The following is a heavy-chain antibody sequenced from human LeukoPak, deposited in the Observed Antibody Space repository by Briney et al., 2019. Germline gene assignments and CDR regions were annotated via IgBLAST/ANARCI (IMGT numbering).Heavy chain of an antibody. J-gene: IGHJ4*02. CDR1: SGPINNYL. CDR2: IYYSGRT. CDR3: ARGGGGLSHGRIFC. V-gene: IGHV4-59*01. Sequence: SETLSHIRSVSSGPINNYLWSWIRQPPGKGLEWIGYIYYSGRTNYKPSLKNRVTMSVDTSKNHFSLKLTSVTAADTAVYYCARGGGGLSHGRIFCWGRATLVTVSS. D-gene: IGHD5-18*01.